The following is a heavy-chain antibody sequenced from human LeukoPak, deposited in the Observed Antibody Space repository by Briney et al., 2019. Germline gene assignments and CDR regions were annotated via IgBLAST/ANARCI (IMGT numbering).Heavy chain of an antibody. CDR1: GGTFSSYA. V-gene: IGHV1-69*04. D-gene: IGHD4-17*01. CDR3: AGSYGDYAGYFDY. J-gene: IGHJ4*02. Sequence: GASVKVSCKASGGTFSSYAIIWVRQAPGQGLEWMGRIIPILGIANYAQKFQGRVTITADKSTSTAYMELSSLRSEDTAVYYCAGSYGDYAGYFDYWGQGTLVTVSS. CDR2: IIPILGIA.